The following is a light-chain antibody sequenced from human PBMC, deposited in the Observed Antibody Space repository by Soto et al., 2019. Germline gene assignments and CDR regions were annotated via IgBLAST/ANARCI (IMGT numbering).Light chain of an antibody. CDR2: DAS. CDR3: QKYETFSGK. J-gene: IGKJ1*01. V-gene: IGKV1-5*01. Sequence: DIQITQSPSTLSESVVDTVTVTFLASQSVSGWLAWYQQKPGEAPKLLIYDASALPRGVPARFSGSGSGTKFTLTIASLQPDDFATYYCQKYETFSGKFGPGTKVDIK. CDR1: QSVSGW.